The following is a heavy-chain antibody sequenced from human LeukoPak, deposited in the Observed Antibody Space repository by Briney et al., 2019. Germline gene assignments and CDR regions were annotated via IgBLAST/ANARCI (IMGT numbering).Heavy chain of an antibody. J-gene: IGHJ6*03. CDR3: GRGGGLGRYYMDV. CDR2: IYHSGST. D-gene: IGHD3-16*01. CDR1: GYSISSGYY. Sequence: PSETLSLTCTVSGYSISSGYYWGWIRQPPGKGLEWIGRIYHSGSTNYNPSLKSRVTISVDTSKNQFSLKLSSVIAADTAVYYCGRGGGLGRYYMDVWGKGTTVTISS. V-gene: IGHV4-38-2*02.